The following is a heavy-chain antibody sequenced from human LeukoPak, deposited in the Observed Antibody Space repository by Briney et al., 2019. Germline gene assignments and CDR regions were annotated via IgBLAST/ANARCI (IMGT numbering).Heavy chain of an antibody. D-gene: IGHD1-7*01. CDR2: INESGTT. CDR1: GGTFSGYY. Sequence: SETLSLTCVAYGGTFSGYYGTWIRQPPGKGLEWIGEINESGTTTYNPPINSRVTMTTDTSKNRLSLKVSSVTAADTAVYYCARFHWNYKPYWGQGTLVTVSS. J-gene: IGHJ4*02. V-gene: IGHV4-34*01. CDR3: ARFHWNYKPY.